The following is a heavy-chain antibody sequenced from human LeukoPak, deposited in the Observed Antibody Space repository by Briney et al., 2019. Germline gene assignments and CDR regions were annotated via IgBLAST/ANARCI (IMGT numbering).Heavy chain of an antibody. CDR1: GSSFTSNNYY. V-gene: IGHV4-39*01. D-gene: IGHD4-17*01. J-gene: IGHJ4*02. CDR3: AFNPMTTVTSYYFDY. CDR2: IYYSGST. Sequence: SETLSLTCTVSGSSFTSNNYYWGWIRQPPGKGLEWIGSIYYSGSTYYNPSLKNRVTISIDTSKNRFSLKLSSVTAADTAVYYCAFNPMTTVTSYYFDYWGQGALITVSS.